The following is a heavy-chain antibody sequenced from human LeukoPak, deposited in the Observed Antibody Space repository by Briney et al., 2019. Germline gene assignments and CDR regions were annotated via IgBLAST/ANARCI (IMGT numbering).Heavy chain of an antibody. CDR1: GGSISSGGYS. CDR3: ARAPIAARPYYFDY. CDR2: IYHSGST. D-gene: IGHD6-6*01. J-gene: IGHJ4*02. V-gene: IGHV4-30-2*01. Sequence: SQTLSLTCAVSGGSISSGGYSWSWIRQPPGKGLEWIGYIYHSGSTYYNPSLKSRVTISVDRSKNQFSLKLSSVTAADTAVYYCARAPIAARPYYFDYWGQGTLVTVSS.